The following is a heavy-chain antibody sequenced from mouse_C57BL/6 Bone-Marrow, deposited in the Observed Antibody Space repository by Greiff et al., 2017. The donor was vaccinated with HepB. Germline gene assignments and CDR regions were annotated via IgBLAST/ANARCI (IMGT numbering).Heavy chain of an antibody. V-gene: IGHV5-4*01. CDR3: ARDPRQLRLTY. CDR2: ISDGGSYT. J-gene: IGHJ3*01. Sequence: EVQVVESGGGLVKPGGSLKLSCAASGFTFSSYAMSWVRQTPEKRLEWVATISDGGSYTYYPDNVKGRFTISRDNAKNNLYLQMSHLKSEDTAMYYCARDPRQLRLTYWGQGTLVTVSA. CDR1: GFTFSSYA. D-gene: IGHD3-2*02.